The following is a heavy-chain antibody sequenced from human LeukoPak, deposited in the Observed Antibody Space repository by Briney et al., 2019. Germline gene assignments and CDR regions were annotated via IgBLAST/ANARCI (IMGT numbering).Heavy chain of an antibody. CDR3: ARVGDHFHWNLDL. CDR2: IYSGGTT. V-gene: IGHV3-53*01. D-gene: IGHD5-24*01. J-gene: IGHJ2*01. CDR1: GFTLSTYY. Sequence: GGSLRLSCVASGFTLSTYYMNWVRQAPGKGLEWVSIIYSGGTTYYADSVKGRFTISRDTSKNTLSLQMNSLRAEDTAVYFCARVGDHFHWNLDLWGSGTLVTVSS.